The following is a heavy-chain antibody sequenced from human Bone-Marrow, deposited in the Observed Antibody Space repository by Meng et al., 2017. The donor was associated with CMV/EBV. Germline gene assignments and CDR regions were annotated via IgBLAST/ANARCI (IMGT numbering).Heavy chain of an antibody. D-gene: IGHD4-11*01. V-gene: IGHV3-74*01. CDR1: GFTFSSYW. Sequence: GGSLRLSCAASGFTFSSYWMHWVRQAPGKGLVWVSRINSDGSSTSYADSVKGRFTISRDNAKNTLYLQMNSLRAEDTAVYYCAKDRLQVVWFDPWGQGTLVPSPQ. J-gene: IGHJ5*02. CDR2: INSDGSST. CDR3: AKDRLQVVWFDP.